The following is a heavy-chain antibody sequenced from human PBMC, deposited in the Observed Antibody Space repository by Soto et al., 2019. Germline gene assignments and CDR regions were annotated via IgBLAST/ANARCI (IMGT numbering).Heavy chain of an antibody. Sequence: PGGSLRLSCAASGFTFSSYGMHWVRQAPGKGLEWVAVISYDGSNKYYADSVKGRFTISRDNSKNTLYLQMNSLRAEDTAVYYCAKAELSVVVPAAIPGDYWGQGTLVTVSS. V-gene: IGHV3-30*18. J-gene: IGHJ4*02. CDR2: ISYDGSNK. D-gene: IGHD2-2*02. CDR1: GFTFSSYG. CDR3: AKAELSVVVPAAIPGDY.